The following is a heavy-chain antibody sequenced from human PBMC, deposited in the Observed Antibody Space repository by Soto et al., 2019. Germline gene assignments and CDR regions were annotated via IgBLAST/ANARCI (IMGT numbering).Heavy chain of an antibody. D-gene: IGHD2-2*01. J-gene: IGHJ5*02. Sequence: SETLSLTCTVSGGSISSSSYYWGWIRQPPGKGLEWIGSIYYSGSTYYNPSLKSRVTISVDTSKNQFSLKLSSVTAADTSVYYCASLVIVVVPAATGWFDPWGQGTLVTVSS. V-gene: IGHV4-39*01. CDR3: ASLVIVVVPAATGWFDP. CDR2: IYYSGST. CDR1: GGSISSSSYY.